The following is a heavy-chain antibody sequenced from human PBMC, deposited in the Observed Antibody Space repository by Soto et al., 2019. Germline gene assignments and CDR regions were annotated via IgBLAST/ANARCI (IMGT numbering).Heavy chain of an antibody. CDR1: GYYVTSSDYY. CDR2: MFYSGLT. D-gene: IGHD2-15*01. CDR3: APLSVSLSGPYGIHV. V-gene: IGHV4-39*01. Sequence: SETLSLTCRVSGYYVTSSDYYWAWIRQPPGKGLEWIGSMFYSGLTYYNPSLKSRVTLSVDTSKNQFSVRLNSVTAADTAVYYCAPLSVSLSGPYGIHVWGQGTTVTVSS. J-gene: IGHJ6*02.